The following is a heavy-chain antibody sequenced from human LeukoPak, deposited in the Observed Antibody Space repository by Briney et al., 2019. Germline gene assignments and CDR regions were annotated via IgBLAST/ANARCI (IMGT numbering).Heavy chain of an antibody. J-gene: IGHJ4*02. D-gene: IGHD3-10*01. Sequence: GASVKVSCKASGYTFTSYYMHWVRQAPGQGLEWMGIINPRGGSTSYAQKFQGRVTMTRDTSTSTVYMELSSLRSEDTAVYYCARGSITMVRGVIPLVDYWGQGTLVTVSS. CDR2: INPRGGST. V-gene: IGHV1-46*01. CDR3: ARGSITMVRGVIPLVDY. CDR1: GYTFTSYY.